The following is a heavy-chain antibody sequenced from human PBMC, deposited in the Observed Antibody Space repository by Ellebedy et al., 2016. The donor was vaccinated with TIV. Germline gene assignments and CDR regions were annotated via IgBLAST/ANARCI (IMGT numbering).Heavy chain of an antibody. Sequence: GSLRLSCNVSGGSISDSSWSWIRQAAGKGLGWIAYIHYSGSIDYSPSLKSRLTVSRDTSQNEISRSVTSVTAADTAVYYCARDRFWGNWRYKGNWLDPWGQGTLVTVSS. CDR3: ARDRFWGNWRYKGNWLDP. CDR1: GGSISDSS. CDR2: IHYSGSI. V-gene: IGHV4-59*01. J-gene: IGHJ5*02. D-gene: IGHD1-1*01.